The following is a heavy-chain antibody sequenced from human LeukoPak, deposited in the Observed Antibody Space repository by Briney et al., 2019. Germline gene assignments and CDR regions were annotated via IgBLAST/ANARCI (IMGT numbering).Heavy chain of an antibody. V-gene: IGHV4-39*01. CDR1: GDSISSGNSY. Sequence: SETLSLTCTVSGDSISSGNSYWGWIRQPPGEGLEWIGTIYYIGNTYYSPSLNSRVTMSVDTSKNHFSLKLTSMTAADTAVYYCARHVHYHDFSGFLAWGQGTLVTVSS. J-gene: IGHJ5*02. CDR2: IYYIGNT. CDR3: ARHVHYHDFSGFLA. D-gene: IGHD3-22*01.